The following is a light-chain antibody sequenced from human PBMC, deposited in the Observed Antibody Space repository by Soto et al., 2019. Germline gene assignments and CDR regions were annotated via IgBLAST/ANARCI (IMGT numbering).Light chain of an antibody. CDR3: VSYATSTTLYV. V-gene: IGLV2-14*01. CDR1: TSDVGGYNY. Sequence: QSALTQPASVSGSPGQSITISCTGTTSDVGGYNYVSWYQQHPGKAPKLMIYDVSNRPSGVSNRFSGSKSGNTASLTISGLQAEDEADYYCVSYATSTTLYVFGSGTMLTVL. J-gene: IGLJ1*01. CDR2: DVS.